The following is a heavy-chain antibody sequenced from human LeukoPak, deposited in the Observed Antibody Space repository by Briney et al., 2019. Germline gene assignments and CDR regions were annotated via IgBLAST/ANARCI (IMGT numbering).Heavy chain of an antibody. CDR2: IKSKTDGGTT. Sequence: GGSLRLSCAASGFTFSNPWMSWVRQAPGKGLEWVGRIKSKTDGGTTEYAAAVQGRFTISRDDSKNTLYLQMNSLKTEDTAVYYCTTHTPYYYDSSGYLYLANWGQGTLVTVSS. J-gene: IGHJ4*02. D-gene: IGHD3-22*01. CDR1: GFTFSNPW. V-gene: IGHV3-15*01. CDR3: TTHTPYYYDSSGYLYLAN.